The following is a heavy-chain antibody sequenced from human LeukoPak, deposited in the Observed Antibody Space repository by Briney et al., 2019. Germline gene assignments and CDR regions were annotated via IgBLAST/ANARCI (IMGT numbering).Heavy chain of an antibody. CDR1: GGSISPLY. Sequence: SETLSLTCTVSGGSISPLYWGWIRQPPGKGLEFIGYIYYSGSTNFNPSLKSRVTLSVDTSKSQIPLKLTSVTAADTAVYYCARGGVAAKYYFDFWGQGTLVTVSS. J-gene: IGHJ4*02. CDR3: ARGGVAAKYYFDF. V-gene: IGHV4-59*11. CDR2: IYYSGST. D-gene: IGHD3-10*01.